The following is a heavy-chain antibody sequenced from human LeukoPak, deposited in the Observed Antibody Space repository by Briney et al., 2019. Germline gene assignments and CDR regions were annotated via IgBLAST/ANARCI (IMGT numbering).Heavy chain of an antibody. J-gene: IGHJ4*02. CDR3: ARDHNWGPDY. CDR2: IHPKTGVT. D-gene: IGHD7-27*01. Sequence: ASVKVSCKSSGYXFTDHYLHWLRQAPGQGLEWMAWIHPKTGVTNCAERFQGRLSLTRDTSISTLYMELNSLTSDDTAVYYCARDHNWGPDYWGQGSLVSVSS. CDR1: GYXFTDHY. V-gene: IGHV1-2*02.